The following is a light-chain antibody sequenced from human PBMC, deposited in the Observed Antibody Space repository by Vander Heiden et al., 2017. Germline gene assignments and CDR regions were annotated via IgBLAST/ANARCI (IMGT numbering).Light chain of an antibody. V-gene: IGLV1-44*01. CDR2: NDH. Sequence: QSVLTQPPSASGTPGQRVIIPCSGSSSNIGSVTVNWYQQLPGAAPKFLIYNDHKRPSGVPDRFSGSKSGTSASLAISGLQSEDEGDYYCAAWDVSLKAVVFGGGTKLTVL. J-gene: IGLJ3*02. CDR1: SSNIGSVT. CDR3: AAWDVSLKAVV.